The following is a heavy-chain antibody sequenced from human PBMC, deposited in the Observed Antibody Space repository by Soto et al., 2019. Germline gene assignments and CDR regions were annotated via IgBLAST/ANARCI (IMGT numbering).Heavy chain of an antibody. J-gene: IGHJ4*02. Sequence: EVQLVESGGGLIQPGGSLKLSFAASGFTVGNNYMSWVRPAPGKGLEWVSLIYSTGTTKYADSVKGRFTVSRDNAKNTLYLQMNSLRAEDTAVYYCSKDGRGAGSHYDSFGYWGQGTLVTVSS. CDR1: GFTVGNNY. V-gene: IGHV3-53*01. CDR3: SKDGRGAGSHYDSFGY. D-gene: IGHD3-10*01. CDR2: IYSTGTT.